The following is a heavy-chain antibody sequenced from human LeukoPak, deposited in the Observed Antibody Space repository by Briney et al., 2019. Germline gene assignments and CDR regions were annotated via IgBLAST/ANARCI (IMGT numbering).Heavy chain of an antibody. CDR3: AKDGWYGEFIFDY. J-gene: IGHJ4*02. CDR1: GFTFSSYA. Sequence: GGSLRVSCAASGFTFSSYAMSWVRQAPGKGLEWVSAISGSGGSTYYADSVKGRFTISRDNSKNTLYLQMNSLRAEDTAVYYCAKDGWYGEFIFDYWGQGTLVTVSS. D-gene: IGHD3-10*01. CDR2: ISGSGGST. V-gene: IGHV3-23*01.